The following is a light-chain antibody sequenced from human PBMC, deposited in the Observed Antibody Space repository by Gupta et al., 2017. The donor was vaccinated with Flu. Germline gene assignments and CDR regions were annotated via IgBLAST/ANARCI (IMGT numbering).Light chain of an antibody. Sequence: ILMTLSPSSLSAFIGDRVTITCRASQDSRNDLGWYQQKPGEAPNLLIYATSSFHSGPPSGFRCSGSGSVFTLTISSLQFEDVAPYYCLQDYSYPRLTFGPGTRVDFK. CDR3: LQDYSYPRLT. CDR2: ATS. J-gene: IGKJ3*01. V-gene: IGKV1-6*02. CDR1: QDSRND.